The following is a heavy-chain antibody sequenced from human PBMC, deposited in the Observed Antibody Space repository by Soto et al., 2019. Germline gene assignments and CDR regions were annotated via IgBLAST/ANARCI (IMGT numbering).Heavy chain of an antibody. D-gene: IGHD3-9*01. V-gene: IGHV1-18*04. CDR2: ISANNGNT. CDR3: ARLPPNFDWAPSGLDV. Sequence: QVQLVQSGAEVKKPGSSVKVSCKASGNMFTSNGISWVRQAPGQGLEWMGWISANNGNTNSAQKFQGRVSMTTDTCTSTVYMELSSLRSAATAGYYCARLPPNFDWAPSGLDVWGQGTTVTVS. CDR1: GNMFTSNG. J-gene: IGHJ6*02.